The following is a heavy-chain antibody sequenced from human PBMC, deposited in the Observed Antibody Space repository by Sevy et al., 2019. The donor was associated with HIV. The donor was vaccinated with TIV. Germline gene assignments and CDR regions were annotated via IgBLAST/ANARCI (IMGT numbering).Heavy chain of an antibody. J-gene: IGHJ6*03. Sequence: SETLSLTCTVSGGSISSYYWSWIRQPPGKGLEWIGYIYYSGSTNYNPSLKSRVTISVDTSKNQFSMKLSSVTAADTAVDYCARCLYSSWLSYYYYYYMDVWGKGTTVTVSS. D-gene: IGHD6-13*01. CDR3: ARCLYSSWLSYYYYYYMDV. CDR2: IYYSGST. V-gene: IGHV4-59*01. CDR1: GGSISSYY.